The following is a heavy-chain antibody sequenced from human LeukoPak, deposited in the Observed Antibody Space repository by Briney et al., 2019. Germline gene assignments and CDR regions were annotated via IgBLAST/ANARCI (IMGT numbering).Heavy chain of an antibody. D-gene: IGHD1-14*01. J-gene: IGHJ4*02. CDR2: ISGDGGST. Sequence: GGSLRLSCAASGFTFDDYAMHWVRQAPGKGLEWVSLISGDGGSTYYADSVKGRFTISRDNSKNSLYLQMNSLRTEDTALYYCAEVDANLKFDYWGQGTLVTVSS. V-gene: IGHV3-43*02. CDR1: GFTFDDYA. CDR3: AEVDANLKFDY.